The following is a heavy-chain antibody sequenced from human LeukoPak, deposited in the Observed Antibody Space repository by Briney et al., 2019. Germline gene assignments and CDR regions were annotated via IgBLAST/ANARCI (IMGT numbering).Heavy chain of an antibody. Sequence: SETLSLTCTVSGGSISSYYWSWIRQPAGKGLEWIGRIYTSGSTNYNPSLKSRVTMSADTSKNQFSLKLSSVTAADTAVYYCARDKGYCSSTSCHSYYYYGMDVWGQGTTVTVSS. CDR3: ARDKGYCSSTSCHSYYYYGMDV. CDR2: IYTSGST. V-gene: IGHV4-4*07. CDR1: GGSISSYY. D-gene: IGHD2-2*02. J-gene: IGHJ6*02.